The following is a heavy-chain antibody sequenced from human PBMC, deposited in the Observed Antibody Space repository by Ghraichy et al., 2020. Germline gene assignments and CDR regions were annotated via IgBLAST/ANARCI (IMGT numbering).Heavy chain of an antibody. D-gene: IGHD4-17*01. Sequence: GGSLRLSCAASGFTFSRYWMSWVRQAPGKGLEWVANIKKDGSERYYVDSVKGRFTISRDNANNSQYLQMNCLRAEDTAVYYCSRAGAGDYGDYVGVFDIWGQGTMVTVSS. J-gene: IGHJ3*02. CDR1: GFTFSRYW. CDR3: SRAGAGDYGDYVGVFDI. V-gene: IGHV3-7*01. CDR2: IKKDGSER.